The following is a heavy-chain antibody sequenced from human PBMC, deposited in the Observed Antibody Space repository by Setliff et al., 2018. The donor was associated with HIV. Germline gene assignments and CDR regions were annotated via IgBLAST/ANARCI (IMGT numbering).Heavy chain of an antibody. V-gene: IGHV4-61*05. D-gene: IGHD3-22*01. CDR2: IYYSGST. CDR3: ARQHYYDSSGRNLMDV. J-gene: IGHJ6*03. Sequence: PSETLSLTCTVSGGSISSSSYYWGWIRQPPGKGLEWIGYIYYSGSTNYNPSLKNRVTISIDTSKNQFSLKLSSVTAADTAVYYCARQHYYDSSGRNLMDVWGKGTTVTVSS. CDR1: GGSISSSSYY.